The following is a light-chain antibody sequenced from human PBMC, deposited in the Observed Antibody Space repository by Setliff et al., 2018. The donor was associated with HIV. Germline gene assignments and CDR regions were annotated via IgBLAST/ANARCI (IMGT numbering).Light chain of an antibody. CDR1: SSDVGGYNY. Sequence: QSALTQPASVSGSPGQSITISCTGTSSDVGGYNYVSWYQQHPGKAPKVMIYEVSNRPSGVSNRFSGSKSGNTASLTISGLQAEDEADYHCTSYTSSYTLVFGTGTRSP. J-gene: IGLJ1*01. V-gene: IGLV2-14*01. CDR3: TSYTSSYTLV. CDR2: EVS.